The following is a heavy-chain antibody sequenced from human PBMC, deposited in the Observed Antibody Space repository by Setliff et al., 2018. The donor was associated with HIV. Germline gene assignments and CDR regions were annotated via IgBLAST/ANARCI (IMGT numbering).Heavy chain of an antibody. CDR1: GFTFSSYW. D-gene: IGHD3-10*01. V-gene: IGHV3-23*01. J-gene: IGHJ4*02. Sequence: GGSLRLSCAASGFTFSSYWMTWVRQAPGKGLECVAVISGSGGDTYYADSVKGRFVIYSEKSKSTLYLQMNSLRAEDTAVYYCAKKTDAYTSGSWLHYWGQGTLVTVSS. CDR3: AKKTDAYTSGSWLHY. CDR2: ISGSGGDT.